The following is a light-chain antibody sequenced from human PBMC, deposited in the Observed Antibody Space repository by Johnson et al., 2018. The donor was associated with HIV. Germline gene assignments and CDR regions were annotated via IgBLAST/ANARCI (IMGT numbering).Light chain of an antibody. J-gene: IGLJ1*01. V-gene: IGLV1-51*01. CDR2: DNN. CDR3: GTWDGSLTPGGV. CDR1: SSDMGNYA. Sequence: QSVLTQPPSVSAAPGQKVTISCSGSSSDMGNYAVSWYQQLPGTAPKLLIYDNNKRPSGIPDRFSGSKSGTSATLGITGLQTGDEADYYCGTWDGSLTPGGVMGTGTKVTVL.